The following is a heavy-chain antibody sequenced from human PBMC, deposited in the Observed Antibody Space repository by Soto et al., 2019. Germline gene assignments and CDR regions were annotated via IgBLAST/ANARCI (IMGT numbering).Heavy chain of an antibody. CDR1: GDSISSNNNY. Sequence: QVQLQESGPGLVKPSQTLSLTCTVSGDSISSNNNYWSWIRQPPGEGLEWIGFISYSGTTSYSPYLKSRVARSLGASKNQFSLSLSSVTAADTAVYYCARGRGYSYGLDPWGQGTLVTVSS. CDR2: ISYSGTT. CDR3: ARGRGYSYGLDP. V-gene: IGHV4-30-4*01. D-gene: IGHD5-18*01. J-gene: IGHJ5*02.